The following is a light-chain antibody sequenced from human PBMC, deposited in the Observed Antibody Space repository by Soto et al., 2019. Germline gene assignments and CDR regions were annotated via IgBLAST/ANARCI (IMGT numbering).Light chain of an antibody. CDR3: QQRSNWPLIT. CDR2: DSS. V-gene: IGKV3-11*01. J-gene: IGKJ5*01. CDR1: QSVSSH. Sequence: EIVLTQSPATLSLSPGERATLSCRASQSVSSHLAWYQQKPGQAPRLLIYDSSNRATGIPARFSASGSGTDFTLTISSLEPEDFAVYYCQQRSNWPLITFGQGTRLEIK.